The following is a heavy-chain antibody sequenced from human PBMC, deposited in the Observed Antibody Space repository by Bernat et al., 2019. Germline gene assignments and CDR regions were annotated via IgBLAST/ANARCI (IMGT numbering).Heavy chain of an antibody. J-gene: IGHJ6*02. CDR1: GFTFSSYG. D-gene: IGHD2-15*01. Sequence: QVQLVESGGGVVQPGRSLRLSCAASGFTFSSYGMHWVRQAPGKGLEWLAVISYDGSNKYYADCVNCRFTISRDNSKNTLYLQMNRLRAEDTAVYYCAKEVGYCSGGSCYYYHGMDVWGQGTTVTVSS. CDR2: ISYDGSNK. CDR3: AKEVGYCSGGSCYYYHGMDV. V-gene: IGHV3-30*18.